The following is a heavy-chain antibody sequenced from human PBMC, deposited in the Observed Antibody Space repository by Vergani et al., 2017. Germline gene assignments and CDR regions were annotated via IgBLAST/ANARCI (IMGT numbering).Heavy chain of an antibody. CDR1: GGSISSGDYY. CDR3: ARDLVGEKGWYYFDY. V-gene: IGHV4-30-4*01. Sequence: QVQLQESGPGLVKPSQTLSLTCTVSGGSISSGDYYWSWIRQPPGKGLEWIGYIYYSGSTYYNPSLKSRVTISVDTSKNQFSLKLSSVTAADTAVYYCARDLVGEKGWYYFDYWGQGTLVTVSS. J-gene: IGHJ4*02. D-gene: IGHD1-26*01. CDR2: IYYSGST.